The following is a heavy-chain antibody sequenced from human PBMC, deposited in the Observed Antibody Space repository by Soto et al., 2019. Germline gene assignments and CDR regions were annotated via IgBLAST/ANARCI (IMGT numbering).Heavy chain of an antibody. D-gene: IGHD2-2*01. Sequence: PVGSLRLSCAASGFTFSSYAMKWVRQAPGKGLEWVSLIGESGTPTYYADSVKGRFTISRDNAKNSLYLQMNSLRAEDTAVYYSARITSDCSSTSCYSYFDYWGQGTLVTVSS. CDR3: ARITSDCSSTSCYSYFDY. CDR2: IGESGTPT. CDR1: GFTFSSYA. V-gene: IGHV3-21*04. J-gene: IGHJ4*02.